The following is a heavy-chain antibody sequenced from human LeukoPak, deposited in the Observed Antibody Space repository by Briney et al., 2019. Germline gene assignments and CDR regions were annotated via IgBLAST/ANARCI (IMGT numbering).Heavy chain of an antibody. CDR3: ARTFGRGPRYFDL. J-gene: IGHJ2*01. D-gene: IGHD3/OR15-3a*01. V-gene: IGHV4-59*01. CDR1: GVSISSYY. Sequence: SETLSLTCTVSGVSISSYYWSWIRQPPGKGLEWIGYISYSGSTNSSSSLKSRVTTSVDTSKNQFSLKLSSVTAADTAVYYCARTFGRGPRYFDLWGRGTLVTVSS. CDR2: ISYSGST.